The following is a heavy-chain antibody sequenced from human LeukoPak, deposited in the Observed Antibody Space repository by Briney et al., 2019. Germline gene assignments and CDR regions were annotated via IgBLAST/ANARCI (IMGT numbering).Heavy chain of an antibody. V-gene: IGHV1-2*02. CDR1: GYTFTGYY. D-gene: IGHD3-22*01. CDR3: ARAFTYYYDSSGYIDAFDI. Sequence: ASVKVSFKASGYTFTGYYMHWVRQAPGQGLERMGWINPNSGGTNYAQKFQGRVTMTRDTSISTAYMELSRLRSDDTTVYYCARAFTYYYDSSGYIDAFDIWGQGTMVTVSS. J-gene: IGHJ3*02. CDR2: INPNSGGT.